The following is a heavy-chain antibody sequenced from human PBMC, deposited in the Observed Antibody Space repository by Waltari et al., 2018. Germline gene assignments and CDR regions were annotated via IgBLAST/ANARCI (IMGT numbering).Heavy chain of an antibody. CDR3: AKDLAYYDSSGYYVRNGAFDI. CDR1: GFTFSSYG. V-gene: IGHV3-30*18. CDR2: IWYDGSNK. Sequence: QVQLVESGGGVVQPGRSLRLSCAASGFTFSSYGMHWVRQAPGKGLGGVAVIWYDGSNKDDADSVKGRFTSSRDNSKNTLYLQMNSLRAEDTAMYYCAKDLAYYDSSGYYVRNGAFDIWGQGTMVTVSS. D-gene: IGHD3-22*01. J-gene: IGHJ3*02.